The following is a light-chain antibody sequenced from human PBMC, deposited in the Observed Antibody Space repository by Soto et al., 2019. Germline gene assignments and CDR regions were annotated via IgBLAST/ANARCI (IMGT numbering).Light chain of an antibody. CDR1: QSISTY. CDR2: AAS. V-gene: IGKV1-33*01. Sequence: DIQMTQSPSSLSASVGDRVTMTCRATQSISTYLNWYQQKPGKAPKLLIYAASSLQSGVPSRFSGSGSGTDFTFTISSLQPEDIATYYCQQYDNLPTFGQGTRLEIK. CDR3: QQYDNLPT. J-gene: IGKJ5*01.